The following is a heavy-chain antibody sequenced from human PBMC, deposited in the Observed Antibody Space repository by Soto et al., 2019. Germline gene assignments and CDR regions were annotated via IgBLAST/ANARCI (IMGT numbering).Heavy chain of an antibody. Sequence: PSETLSLTCTVSGGSISDHYYMWIRQPPGKGLEWIGYIYYSGSTNYNPSLKSRVTISVDTSKNQFSLKLSSVTAADTAVYYCANYPTTVTSDYWGQGTMVTVSS. CDR3: ANYPTTVTSDY. D-gene: IGHD4-17*01. J-gene: IGHJ4*02. V-gene: IGHV4-59*11. CDR1: GGSISDHY. CDR2: IYYSGST.